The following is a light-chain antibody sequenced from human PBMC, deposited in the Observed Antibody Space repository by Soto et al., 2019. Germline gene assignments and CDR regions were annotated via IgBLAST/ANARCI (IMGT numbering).Light chain of an antibody. CDR1: QTIMTY. Sequence: DILMTQTPSSLSASVVDEVTITCRASQTIMTYLNWYQLKPGKPPRLLIYAASSLQSGIPSRFSGSGSGTDFTLTINSLQPEDVATYSCQQRYNSPQPFGRGTKVEIK. J-gene: IGKJ1*01. CDR3: QQRYNSPQP. V-gene: IGKV1-39*01. CDR2: AAS.